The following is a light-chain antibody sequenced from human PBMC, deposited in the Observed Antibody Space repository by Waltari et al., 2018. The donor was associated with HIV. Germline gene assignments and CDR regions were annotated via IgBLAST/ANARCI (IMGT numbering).Light chain of an antibody. Sequence: NFVLTQPHSVSESPGKTVTISCARSSGNIASNHVQWYQQRPGSAPTPLIYEDTQRPSGVPDRFSWSIDSSSNSASLTIYELRTEDEADYYCQSYDNANPSIFGTGTRVTVL. CDR3: QSYDNANPSI. CDR2: EDT. J-gene: IGLJ1*01. V-gene: IGLV6-57*03. CDR1: SGNIASNH.